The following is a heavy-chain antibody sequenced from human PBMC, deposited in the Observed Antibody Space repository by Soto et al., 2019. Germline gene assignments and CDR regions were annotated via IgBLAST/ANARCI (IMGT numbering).Heavy chain of an antibody. CDR3: ARAVEYYYYGMDV. V-gene: IGHV4-34*01. Sequence: SETLSLTCAVYGGSFSGYYWSWIRQPPGEGLEWIGEINHSGSTNYNPSLKSRVTISVDTSKNQFSLKLSSVTAADTAVYYCARAVEYYYYGMDVWGQGTTVTVSS. CDR1: GGSFSGYY. J-gene: IGHJ6*02. D-gene: IGHD6-19*01. CDR2: INHSGST.